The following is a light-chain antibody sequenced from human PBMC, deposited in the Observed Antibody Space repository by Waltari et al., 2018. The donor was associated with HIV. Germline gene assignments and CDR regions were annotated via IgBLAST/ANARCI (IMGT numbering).Light chain of an antibody. V-gene: IGKV3D-15*01. CDR3: QQYHHWPPLT. Sequence: DILLTQSPATISVSPGGRVTVSCRASQNVDDKLAWYQQKPGQSPRLLIDHSSVRAAGVPTRFGGAGSATNFTLTITGLQSEDFTLYFCQQYHHWPPLTCGGGSRVELK. J-gene: IGKJ4*01. CDR2: HSS. CDR1: QNVDDK.